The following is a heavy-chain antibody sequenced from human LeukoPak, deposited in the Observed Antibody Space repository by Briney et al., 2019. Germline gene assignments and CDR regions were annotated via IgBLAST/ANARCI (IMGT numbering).Heavy chain of an antibody. CDR2: ISSSSSYI. Sequence: PGGSLRLSCAASGFTFSSYSMNWVRQAPGKGLEWVSSISSSSSYIYYADSVKGRFTISRDNAKNSLYLQMNSLRAEDTAVYYCARDDAAAPRLLSYWGQGTLVTVSS. CDR1: GFTFSSYS. CDR3: ARDDAAAPRLLSY. V-gene: IGHV3-21*01. D-gene: IGHD6-6*01. J-gene: IGHJ4*02.